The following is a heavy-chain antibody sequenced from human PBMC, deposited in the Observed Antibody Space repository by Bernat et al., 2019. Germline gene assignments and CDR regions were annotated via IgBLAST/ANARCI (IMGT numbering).Heavy chain of an antibody. V-gene: IGHV4-34*01. CDR1: VESFSGHY. J-gene: IGHJ4*02. D-gene: IGHD6-13*01. Sequence: QVQLQQWGAGLLKPSETLSLTCAVYVESFSGHYWSWIRQPPGKGLEWIGEINHGGSTNYTPSLKSRVTMSVDTSKNQFSLKLSTVTAADTAVYYCARGAAAGPRFDYWGQGTHVTVSS. CDR2: INHGGST. CDR3: ARGAAAGPRFDY.